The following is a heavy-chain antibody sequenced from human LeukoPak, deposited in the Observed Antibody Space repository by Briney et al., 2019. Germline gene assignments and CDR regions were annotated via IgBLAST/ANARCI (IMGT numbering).Heavy chain of an antibody. J-gene: IGHJ4*02. D-gene: IGHD3-22*01. CDR2: ISYDGSNK. Sequence: PGESLRLSCAASGFTFSSYGMHWVRQAQGKGLEWVAVISYDGSNKYYADSVKGRFTISRDNSKNTLYLQMNSLRAEDTAVYYCALLPSPYYYDNSGYYPNDDYWGQGTLVTVSS. CDR1: GFTFSSYG. V-gene: IGHV3-30*03. CDR3: ALLPSPYYYDNSGYYPNDDY.